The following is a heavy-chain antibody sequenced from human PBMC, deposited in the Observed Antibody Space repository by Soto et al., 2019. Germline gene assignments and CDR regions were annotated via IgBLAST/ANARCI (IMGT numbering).Heavy chain of an antibody. V-gene: IGHV4-59*01. Sequence: PSETLSLTCTVSGGSISTYYWSRIRQPPGKGLEWIGYIYHSGSTYYNPSLKSRVTISVDTSKNQFSLKLNSVTAADTAVYYCARESAGSGKNNWFDPWGQGTLVSVSS. CDR3: ARESAGSGKNNWFDP. D-gene: IGHD3-10*01. CDR1: GGSISTYY. CDR2: IYHSGST. J-gene: IGHJ5*02.